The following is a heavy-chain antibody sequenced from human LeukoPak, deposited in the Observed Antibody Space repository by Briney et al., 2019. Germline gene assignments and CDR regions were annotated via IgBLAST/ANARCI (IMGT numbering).Heavy chain of an antibody. CDR2: TNPNSGNT. D-gene: IGHD3-22*01. V-gene: IGHV1-8*01. CDR3: ARGAYYYDSSGFKFDY. Sequence: ASVKVSCKASGYTFTSYDINWVRQATGQGLEWMGWTNPNSGNTGYAQKFQGRVTMTRNTSISTAYMELSSLRSEDTAVYYCARGAYYYDSSGFKFDYWGQGTLVTVSS. CDR1: GYTFTSYD. J-gene: IGHJ4*02.